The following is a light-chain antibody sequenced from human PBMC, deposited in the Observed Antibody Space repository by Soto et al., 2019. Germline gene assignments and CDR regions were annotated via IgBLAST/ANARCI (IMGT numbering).Light chain of an antibody. J-gene: IGKJ1*01. CDR1: QSLVYSDGNTY. CDR2: QIS. CDR3: MQFAHFPRT. V-gene: IGKV2-24*01. Sequence: VLHQTPLSSPVTLGQPASISCRSSQSLVYSDGNTYLSWLQQRPGQPPRLLIYQISNRFSGVPDRFSGSGAGTDFTLKISRVEAEDVGVYYCMQFAHFPRTFGQGTKV.